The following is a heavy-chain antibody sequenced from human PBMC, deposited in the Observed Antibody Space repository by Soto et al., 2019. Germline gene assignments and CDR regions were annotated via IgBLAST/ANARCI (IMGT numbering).Heavy chain of an antibody. Sequence: GGSLRLSCEASGFTFSDHYMDWVRPAPGKGLEWVARARNKANSYTPEYAASVKGRFTVSRDDSKNSLYLQMNSLKTEDTAMYYCARREYCGRADCPFDQWGQGTLVTVSS. V-gene: IGHV3-72*01. J-gene: IGHJ4*02. CDR2: ARNKANSYTP. D-gene: IGHD2-21*01. CDR3: ARREYCGRADCPFDQ. CDR1: GFTFSDHY.